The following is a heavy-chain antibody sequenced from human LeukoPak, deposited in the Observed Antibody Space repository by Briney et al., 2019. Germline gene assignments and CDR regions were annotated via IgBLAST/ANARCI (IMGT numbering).Heavy chain of an antibody. CDR1: GFTFSSYG. Sequence: GGSLRLSCAASGFTFSSYGMHWVRQAPGKGLEWVAFIRYDGSDKYYADSVKGRFTISRDNSKNTLNLQMNSLRAEDAAVYYCAKRDAAGAGSGYYYMDVWGKGTTVTVSS. V-gene: IGHV3-30*02. CDR3: AKRDAAGAGSGYYYMDV. J-gene: IGHJ6*03. CDR2: IRYDGSDK. D-gene: IGHD6-13*01.